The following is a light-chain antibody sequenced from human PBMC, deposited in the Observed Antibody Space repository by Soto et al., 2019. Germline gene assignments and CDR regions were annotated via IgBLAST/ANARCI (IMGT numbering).Light chain of an antibody. CDR2: AAS. CDR3: QQYSSYSLPT. Sequence: DIQMTQSPSSLSASVGDRVTITCRASQGISSYLAWYQQRPGKVPKLLIYAASTLQSGVPSRFSGSGSGTDFTLTISSLQPEDVATYFCQQYSSYSLPTFGGGTKVDI. J-gene: IGKJ4*01. CDR1: QGISSY. V-gene: IGKV1-27*01.